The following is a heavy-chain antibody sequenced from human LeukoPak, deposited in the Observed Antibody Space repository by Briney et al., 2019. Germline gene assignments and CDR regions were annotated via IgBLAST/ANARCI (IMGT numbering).Heavy chain of an antibody. J-gene: IGHJ4*02. V-gene: IGHV3-9*01. Sequence: GRSLRLSCAASGFTFDDYTMHWVRQAPGKGLEWVSCISWNSGSIGYADSVKGRFTISRDNAKNSLYLQMNSLRAEDTALYYCAKDIDYYDSSGSFDYWGQGTLVTVSS. CDR2: ISWNSGSI. D-gene: IGHD3-22*01. CDR3: AKDIDYYDSSGSFDY. CDR1: GFTFDDYT.